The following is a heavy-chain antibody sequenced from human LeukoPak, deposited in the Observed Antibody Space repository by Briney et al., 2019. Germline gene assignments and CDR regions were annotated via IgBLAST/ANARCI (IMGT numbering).Heavy chain of an antibody. D-gene: IGHD2-21*02. CDR3: ARQKCGGDCYYFDY. V-gene: IGHV1-8*01. CDR1: GYTFTNYD. Sequence: ASVKVSCKASGYTFTNYDFNWMRQATGQGLEWMGWMNPNSGSTGYAQKFQGRVTMTRDTSISTAYMELSSLTSEDTAVYYCARQKCGGDCYYFDYWGQGTLVTVSS. J-gene: IGHJ4*02. CDR2: MNPNSGST.